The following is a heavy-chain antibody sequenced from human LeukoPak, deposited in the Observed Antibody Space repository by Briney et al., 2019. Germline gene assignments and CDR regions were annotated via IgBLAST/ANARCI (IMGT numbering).Heavy chain of an antibody. CDR2: IIPILGIA. CDR3: ASAPDSTSSVGDGNYYYYYGMDV. D-gene: IGHD6-6*01. J-gene: IGHJ6*02. CDR1: GGTFTSYT. Sequence: ASVKVSCKASGGTFTSYTISLVRQAPGQGLEWMGRIIPILGIANYAQKFQGRVTITADKSTSTAYMELSSLRSEDTAVYYCASAPDSTSSVGDGNYYYYYGMDVWGQGTTVTVSS. V-gene: IGHV1-69*02.